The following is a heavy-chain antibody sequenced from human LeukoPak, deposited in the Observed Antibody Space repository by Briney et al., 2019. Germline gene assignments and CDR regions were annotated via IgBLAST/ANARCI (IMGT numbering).Heavy chain of an antibody. J-gene: IGHJ4*02. V-gene: IGHV3-21*01. Sequence: GGSLRLSCAASGFTFSSYSMNWVRQAPGKGLEWVSSISSSSSYIYYADSVKGRFTISRDNAKNSLYLQMNSLRAEDTAAYYCAREGIAAAGTAFDYWGQGTLVTVSS. CDR2: ISSSSSYI. CDR1: GFTFSSYS. CDR3: AREGIAAAGTAFDY. D-gene: IGHD6-13*01.